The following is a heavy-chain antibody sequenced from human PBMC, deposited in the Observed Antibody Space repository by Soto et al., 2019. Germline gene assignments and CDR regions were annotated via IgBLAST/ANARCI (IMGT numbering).Heavy chain of an antibody. J-gene: IGHJ4*02. V-gene: IGHV3-23*01. CDR2: ISGNGGST. CDR1: GFTLRNYA. D-gene: IGHD3-10*01. Sequence: GGSLRLSCVASGFTLRNYAMSWVRQAPGKGLEWVSAISGNGGSTHYADSVKGRFTISRDNSKNILYLQMSSLRAEDTAVYYCAKVLWALYYFDYWGQGTLVTVSS. CDR3: AKVLWALYYFDY.